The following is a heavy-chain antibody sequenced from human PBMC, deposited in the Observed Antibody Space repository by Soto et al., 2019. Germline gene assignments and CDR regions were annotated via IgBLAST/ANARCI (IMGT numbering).Heavy chain of an antibody. J-gene: IGHJ4*02. CDR3: AKTSGRKYSSGQTFDN. V-gene: IGHV3-30*18. D-gene: IGHD6-19*01. CDR2: ISSDGSNK. CDR1: VFLFSNSV. Sequence: WGSLRLSCAASVFLFSNSVIPWVFQAPGKGLEWVAIISSDGSNKYYADSVNGRFTISRDNSKNTLYLQMNSLRAEDTAVYYCAKTSGRKYSSGQTFDNWGQGTLVTV.